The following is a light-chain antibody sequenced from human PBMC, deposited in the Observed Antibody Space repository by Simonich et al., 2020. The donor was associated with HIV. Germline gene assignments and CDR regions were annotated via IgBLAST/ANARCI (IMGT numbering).Light chain of an antibody. CDR1: QSVSGN. V-gene: IGKV3-15*01. J-gene: IGKJ1*01. CDR3: QQYNDWPRT. CDR2: GAS. Sequence: EIVMTQSPATLSVSPGERATLSCRASQSVSGNLAWYQQKPGQAPRLLINGASTRATGIPARFSGSGSGTDFTLTISSLQSEDFAVYYCQQYNDWPRTLGQGTKVELK.